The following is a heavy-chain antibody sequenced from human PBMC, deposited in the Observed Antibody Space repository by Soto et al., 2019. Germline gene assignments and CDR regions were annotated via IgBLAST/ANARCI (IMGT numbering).Heavy chain of an antibody. V-gene: IGHV3-21*01. CDR1: RFTFANYT. CDR3: ARERGPCGMDV. D-gene: IGHD3-16*01. CDR2: ITSSTSYI. Sequence: LRLSCVASRFTFANYTMNWVRQAPGKGLEWLSSITSSTSYIYYADSVKGRFTISRDNAKNSLYLQMNSLRAEDMAVYYCARERGPCGMDVWGQGTTVTV. J-gene: IGHJ6*02.